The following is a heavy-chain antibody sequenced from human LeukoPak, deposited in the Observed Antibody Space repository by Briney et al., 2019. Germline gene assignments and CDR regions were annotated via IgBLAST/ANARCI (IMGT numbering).Heavy chain of an antibody. CDR3: ARDDSGSYYFDY. Sequence: ASVKVSCKASGYTFTSYDINWVRQATGQGLEWMGWMNPKSGNTGYAQKFQGRVTMTRNTSISTAYMELSSLRSEDTAVYYCARDDSGSYYFDYWGQGTLVTVSS. V-gene: IGHV1-8*01. J-gene: IGHJ4*02. CDR1: GYTFTSYD. D-gene: IGHD1-26*01. CDR2: MNPKSGNT.